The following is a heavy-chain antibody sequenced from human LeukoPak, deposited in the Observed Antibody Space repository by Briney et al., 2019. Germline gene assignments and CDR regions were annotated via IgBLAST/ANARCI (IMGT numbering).Heavy chain of an antibody. CDR3: AKVLSPNYYFDY. V-gene: IGHV3-23*01. D-gene: IGHD4/OR15-4a*01. CDR2: ISGSGGST. J-gene: IGHJ4*02. Sequence: QSGGSLRLSCAASAFTFSSYAMSWVRQAPGKGLEWVSAISGSGGSTYYADSVKGRFTISRDNSKNTLYLQMNSLRAEDTAVYYCAKVLSPNYYFDYWGQGTLVTVSS. CDR1: AFTFSSYA.